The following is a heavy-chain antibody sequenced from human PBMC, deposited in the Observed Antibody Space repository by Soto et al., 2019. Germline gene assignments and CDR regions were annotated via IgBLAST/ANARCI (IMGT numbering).Heavy chain of an antibody. CDR3: AKDLGQWPTTGEDY. J-gene: IGHJ4*02. Sequence: EVQLLESGGGLVQPGGSLRLSCAASGFIFRSFAMSWVRQAPGKGLEWVSAISGGGGSTYYPDSVKGRFTISRDNSKNTLYLQVNSLRAEDTAMYYCAKDLGQWPTTGEDYWGQGTLVTVSS. CDR2: ISGGGGST. CDR1: GFIFRSFA. V-gene: IGHV3-23*01. D-gene: IGHD3-16*01.